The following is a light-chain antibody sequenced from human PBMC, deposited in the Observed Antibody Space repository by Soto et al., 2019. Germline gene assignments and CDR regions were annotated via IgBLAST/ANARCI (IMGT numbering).Light chain of an antibody. CDR1: QSVSSN. J-gene: IGKJ4*01. Sequence: EIVMTQSPATLSVSPGERATLSCRASQSVSSNLAWYQQKPGQAPRLLIYGASTRATGIPARFSGSGSGTEFTLTISSLQSEDCAVYYCQQYNNWPLTFGGGTKVEI. CDR2: GAS. CDR3: QQYNNWPLT. V-gene: IGKV3-15*01.